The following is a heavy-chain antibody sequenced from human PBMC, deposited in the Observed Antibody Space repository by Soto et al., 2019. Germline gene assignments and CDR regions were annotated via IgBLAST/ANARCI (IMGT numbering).Heavy chain of an antibody. CDR1: GYTFTSYG. V-gene: IGHV1-18*01. J-gene: IGHJ4*02. CDR3: ARDRGIVIVGGTIPDY. D-gene: IGHD1-26*01. CDR2: ISAYNGNT. Sequence: QVQLVQSGAEVKKPGASVKVSCKASGYTFTSYGISWVRQAPGQRLEWLGWISAYNGNTNYARNLQGRVTVTADTSTTTAYMELRRLRSDDTAVYYCARDRGIVIVGGTIPDYWGQGSMVTVSS.